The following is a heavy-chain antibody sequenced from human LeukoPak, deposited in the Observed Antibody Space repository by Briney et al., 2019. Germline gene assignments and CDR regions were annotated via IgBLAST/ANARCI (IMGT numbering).Heavy chain of an antibody. J-gene: IGHJ6*03. D-gene: IGHD4-17*01. CDR3: AKGPYGDLSRDYYYYMDV. CDR1: GFTFSSYG. Sequence: GGSLRLSCAASGFTFSSYGMHWVRQDPGKGLEWVAFIRYDGSNKYYADSVKGRFTISRDNSKNTLYLQMNSLRAEDTAVYYCAKGPYGDLSRDYYYYMDVWGKGTTVTVSS. CDR2: IRYDGSNK. V-gene: IGHV3-30*02.